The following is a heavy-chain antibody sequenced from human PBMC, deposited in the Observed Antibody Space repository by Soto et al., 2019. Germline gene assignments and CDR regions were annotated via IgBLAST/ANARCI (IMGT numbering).Heavy chain of an antibody. D-gene: IGHD1-1*01. Sequence: GGLLRVSRVASEVFIRDFGTSWVRQPPGKGLEWVSVSGCDESSTHQVESVKGRFTISRDSSKNTLYLQMNSLRAEDTAVYYCVIHSWNYWGQGTLVTVSS. CDR1: EVFIRDFG. CDR2: SGCDESST. J-gene: IGHJ4*02. CDR3: VIHSWNY. V-gene: IGHV3-23*01.